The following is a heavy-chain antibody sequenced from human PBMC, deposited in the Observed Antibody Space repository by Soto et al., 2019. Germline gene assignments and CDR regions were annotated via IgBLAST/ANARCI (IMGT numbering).Heavy chain of an antibody. CDR2: IKQDGSEK. CDR3: ARALYSSSSEPKFYYYYGMDV. Sequence: QPGGSLRLSCAASGFTFDIFWMAWVRQAPGKGLEWVASIKQDGSEKYYVDSVKGRFTISRDNAKNSVYLQMSSLRSEDTAVYYCARALYSSSSEPKFYYYYGMDVWGQGTTVTVSS. J-gene: IGHJ6*02. CDR1: GFTFDIFW. D-gene: IGHD6-6*01. V-gene: IGHV3-7*05.